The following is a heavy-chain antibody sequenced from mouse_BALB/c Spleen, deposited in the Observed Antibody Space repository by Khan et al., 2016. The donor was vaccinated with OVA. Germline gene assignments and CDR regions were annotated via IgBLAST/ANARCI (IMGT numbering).Heavy chain of an antibody. CDR3: TRHRSYYGSNPYFDN. J-gene: IGHJ2*01. V-gene: IGHV5-6-4*01. Sequence: EVQLVESGGGLVRPGGSLKLSCAASGFSFSSYSMSWVRQTPDKRLEWVATISSGGSYSYYPDSVKGRFTISRDNAYNTLYLQMSSLKSEDTAMYYCTRHRSYYGSNPYFDNWGQGTTLTVSS. CDR1: GFSFSSYS. D-gene: IGHD1-1*01. CDR2: ISSGGSYS.